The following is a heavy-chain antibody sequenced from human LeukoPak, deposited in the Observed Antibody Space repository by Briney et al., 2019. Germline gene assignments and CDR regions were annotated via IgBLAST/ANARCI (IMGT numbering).Heavy chain of an antibody. CDR3: ARETAPDAFDI. CDR2: ISSSGSTI. Sequence: GGSLRLSFAASGFTFSSYEMNWVRQAPGKGVEGVSYISSSGSTIYYADSVKGRFTISRDNAKNSLYLQMNSLRAEDTAVYYCARETAPDAFDIWGQGTMVTVSS. J-gene: IGHJ3*02. D-gene: IGHD5-18*01. CDR1: GFTFSSYE. V-gene: IGHV3-48*03.